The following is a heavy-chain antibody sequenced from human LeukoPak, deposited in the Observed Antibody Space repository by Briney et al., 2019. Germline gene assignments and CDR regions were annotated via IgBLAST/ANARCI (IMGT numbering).Heavy chain of an antibody. V-gene: IGHV3-11*01. Sequence: GGSLRLSCAASGFTFSDYYMSWIRQAPGKGLEWVSYISSSGSTIYYADSVKGLFTISRDNAKNSLYLQMNSLRAEDTAVYYCARALSYYYDSSGYYVYWGQGTLVTVSS. CDR1: GFTFSDYY. D-gene: IGHD3-22*01. CDR3: ARALSYYYDSSGYYVY. CDR2: ISSSGSTI. J-gene: IGHJ4*02.